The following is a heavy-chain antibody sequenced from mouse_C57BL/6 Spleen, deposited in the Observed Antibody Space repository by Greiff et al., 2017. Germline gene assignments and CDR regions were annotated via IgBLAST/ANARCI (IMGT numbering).Heavy chain of an antibody. CDR3: SIYSSGNDY. J-gene: IGHJ2*01. CDR1: GYTFTDYE. V-gene: IGHV1-15*01. D-gene: IGHD3-2*02. CDR2: IDPETGGT. Sequence: QVQLKESGAELVRPGASVTLSCKASGYTFTDYEMHWVKQTPVHGLEWIGAIDPETGGTAYNQKFKGKAILTADKSSSTAYMVLRGLTSEDSAVYYGSIYSSGNDYWGQGTTRTVSS.